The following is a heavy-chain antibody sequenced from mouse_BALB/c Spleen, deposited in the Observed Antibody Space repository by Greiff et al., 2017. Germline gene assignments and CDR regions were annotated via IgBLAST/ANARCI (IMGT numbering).Heavy chain of an antibody. D-gene: IGHD2-3*01. V-gene: IGHV5-9-4*01. CDR3: ARGYDGYYGY. CDR2: ISSGGSYT. J-gene: IGHJ2*01. CDR1: GFTFSSYA. Sequence: EVMLVESGGGLVKPGGSLKLSCAASGFTFSSYAMSWVRQSPEKRLEWVAEISSGGSYTYYPDTVTGRFTISRDNAKNTLYLEMSSLRSEDTAMYYCARGYDGYYGYWGQGTTLTVSS.